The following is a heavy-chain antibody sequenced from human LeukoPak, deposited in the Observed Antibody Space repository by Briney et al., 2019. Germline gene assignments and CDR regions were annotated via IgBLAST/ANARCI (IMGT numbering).Heavy chain of an antibody. D-gene: IGHD3-3*01. V-gene: IGHV4-39*01. CDR3: ARYPTYYDFWSGYSHYYYMDV. Sequence: PSETLSLTCTVSGGSISSSSYYWGWIRQPPGKGLEWIGSIYYSGSTYYNPSLKSRVTISVDTSKNQFSLKLSSVTAADTAVYYCARYPTYYDFWSGYSHYYYMDVWGKGTTVTVSS. CDR1: GGSISSSSYY. CDR2: IYYSGST. J-gene: IGHJ6*03.